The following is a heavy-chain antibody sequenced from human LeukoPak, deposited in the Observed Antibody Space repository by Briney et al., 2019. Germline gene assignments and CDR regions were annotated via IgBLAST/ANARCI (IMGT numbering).Heavy chain of an antibody. Sequence: GGSLRLSCAASGFTFSSYNMKWVRQAPGKGLEWVSSISSGGIYIFYADSVKGRFTISRDNAKNSLYLQMNSLRAEDTAVYYCARDRGIYGMDVWGQGTTVTVSS. J-gene: IGHJ6*02. CDR2: ISSGGIYI. V-gene: IGHV3-21*01. CDR3: ARDRGIYGMDV. D-gene: IGHD3-10*01. CDR1: GFTFSSYN.